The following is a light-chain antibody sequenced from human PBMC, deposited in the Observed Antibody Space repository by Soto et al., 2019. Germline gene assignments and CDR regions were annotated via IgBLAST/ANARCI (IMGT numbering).Light chain of an antibody. V-gene: IGKV3-15*01. Sequence: EVVMTQSPATLYVSPGERVTLSCRASQAVGYNLAWYQHKPGQAPRLLIYGASTRVTGIPTRFSGSGSGTEFTLTISSLQSEDGAVYYCQQYYTNSWSFGQGTKVEIK. J-gene: IGKJ1*01. CDR3: QQYYTNSWS. CDR2: GAS. CDR1: QAVGYN.